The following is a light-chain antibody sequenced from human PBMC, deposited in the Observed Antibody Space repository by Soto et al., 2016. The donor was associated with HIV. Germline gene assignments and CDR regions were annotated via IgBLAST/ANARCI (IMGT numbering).Light chain of an antibody. CDR3: QQYDNPYT. V-gene: IGKV1-33*01. J-gene: IGKJ2*01. CDR1: QDISNY. Sequence: DIQMTQSPSSLSASVGDRVTITCQASQDISNYLNWYQQKPGKAPKLLIYDASNLETGVPSRFSGSGSGTDFTFTISSLQPEDIATYYCQQYDNPYTFGQGTKAGDQT. CDR2: DAS.